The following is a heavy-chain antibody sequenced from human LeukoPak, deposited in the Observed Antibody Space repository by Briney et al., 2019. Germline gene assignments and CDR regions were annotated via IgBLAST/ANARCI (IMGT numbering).Heavy chain of an antibody. V-gene: IGHV3-66*01. CDR2: IYSGGST. D-gene: IGHD2-15*01. CDR3: ARTTGYCSGGSCYSGGYYYYYGMDV. CDR1: GFTVSSND. Sequence: GGSLRLSCAASGFTVSSNDMSWVRQAPGKGLEWVSVIYSGGSTYYADSVKGRFTISRDNSKNTLYLQMNSLRAEDTAVYYCARTTGYCSGGSCYSGGYYYYYGMDVWGQGTTVTVSS. J-gene: IGHJ6*02.